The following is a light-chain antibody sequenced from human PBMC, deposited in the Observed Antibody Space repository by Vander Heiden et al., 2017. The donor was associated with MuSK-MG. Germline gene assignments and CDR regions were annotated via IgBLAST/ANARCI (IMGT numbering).Light chain of an antibody. CDR2: EVS. V-gene: IGLV2-14*01. J-gene: IGLJ3*02. CDR1: SSDVGGYNY. CDR3: ISYTSSTSWV. Sequence: QSALTQPASVSGSPGPSITISCTGTSSDVGGYNYVSWYQHHPGKAPKLMIYEVSRRPSRVSDRFSGSKSGNTASLTISGLQADDEADYYCISYTSSTSWVFGGGTKVTVL.